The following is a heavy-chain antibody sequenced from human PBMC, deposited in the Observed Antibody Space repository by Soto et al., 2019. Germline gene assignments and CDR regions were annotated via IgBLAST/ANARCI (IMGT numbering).Heavy chain of an antibody. CDR2: IWYDGSNK. J-gene: IGHJ4*02. V-gene: IGHV3-33*01. D-gene: IGHD6-13*01. Sequence: GGSLRLSCAASGFTFSSYGMHWVRQAPGKGLEWVAVIWYDGSNKYYADSVKGRFTISRDNSKNTLYLQMNSLRAEDTAVYYCARDMIAAAGTTSYYFYYWGQGTLVTVSS. CDR1: GFTFSSYG. CDR3: ARDMIAAAGTTSYYFYY.